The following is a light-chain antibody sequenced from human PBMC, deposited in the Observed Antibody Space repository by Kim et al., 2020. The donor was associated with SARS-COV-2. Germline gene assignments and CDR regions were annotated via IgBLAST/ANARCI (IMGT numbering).Light chain of an antibody. CDR3: HQYGSSPLT. V-gene: IGKV3-20*01. Sequence: EIVLTQSPGTLSLSPGERATLSCRASQSVSSSYLAWYQQKPGQAPRLLIYGASSRATGIPDRFSGSGSGTDFTLTISRLEPEDFAVYYCHQYGSSPLTFGGGTKMDIK. CDR1: QSVSSSY. J-gene: IGKJ4*01. CDR2: GAS.